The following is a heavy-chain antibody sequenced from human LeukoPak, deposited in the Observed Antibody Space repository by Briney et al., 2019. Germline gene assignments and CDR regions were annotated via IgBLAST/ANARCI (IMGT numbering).Heavy chain of an antibody. Sequence: SVKVSCKASGGTFISYAISWVRQAPGQGLEWMGGIIPIFGTANYAQKFQGRVTITADESTSTAYMELSSLRSEDTAVYYCASNSGWTPRHFDYWGQGTLVTVSS. V-gene: IGHV1-69*13. CDR3: ASNSGWTPRHFDY. J-gene: IGHJ4*02. CDR2: IIPIFGTA. D-gene: IGHD6-19*01. CDR1: GGTFISYA.